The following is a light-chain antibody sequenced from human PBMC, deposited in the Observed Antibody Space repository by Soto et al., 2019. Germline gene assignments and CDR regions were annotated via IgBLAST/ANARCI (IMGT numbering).Light chain of an antibody. CDR3: AAWDDSMNVQL. Sequence: QSVLTQPPSASGTPGQRVTISCSGSSSNIGRNTVNWYQQLPGTAPKLLIYSHNQRPSGVPDRFSGSKSGTSASLAISGLQSEDEAAYYCAAWDDSMNVQLFGGGTKLTVL. CDR2: SHN. J-gene: IGLJ2*01. CDR1: SSNIGRNT. V-gene: IGLV1-44*01.